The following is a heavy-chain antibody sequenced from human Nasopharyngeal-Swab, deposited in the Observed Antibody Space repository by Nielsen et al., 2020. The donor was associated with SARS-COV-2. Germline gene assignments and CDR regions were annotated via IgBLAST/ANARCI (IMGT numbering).Heavy chain of an antibody. D-gene: IGHD2-2*01. CDR1: GASISSNDFY. V-gene: IGHV4-39*02. Sequence: SETLSLTCTVSGASISSNDFYWGWIRQPPGKGLEWIGSITRSGHTFYNPSVQSRITISADTSKNHFSLKLTSVTAADTAVYYCARLSGYCIGNSCSGHYVMDVWGQGTTVAVSS. J-gene: IGHJ6*02. CDR2: ITRSGHT. CDR3: ARLSGYCIGNSCSGHYVMDV.